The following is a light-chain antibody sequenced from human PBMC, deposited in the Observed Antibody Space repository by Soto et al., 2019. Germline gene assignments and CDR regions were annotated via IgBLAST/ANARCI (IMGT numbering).Light chain of an antibody. J-gene: IGKJ2*01. CDR1: RSFASIS. V-gene: IGKV3-20*01. CDR2: AAS. CDR3: QQYGSSPPYT. Sequence: EIVLTQSPGTLSLSPGERATLSCRASRSFASISLGWYQQKPGQAPRLLIYAASSRATGIPDRFSGSGSGTDFPLTISRLEPEDSAVYYCQQYGSSPPYTFGQGTKLEI.